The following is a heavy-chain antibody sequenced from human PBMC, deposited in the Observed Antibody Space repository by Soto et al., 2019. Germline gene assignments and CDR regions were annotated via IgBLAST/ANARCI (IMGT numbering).Heavy chain of an antibody. CDR2: INHSGST. Sequence: SETLSLTXAVYGGSFSGYYWSWIRQPPGKGLEWIGEINHSGSTNYNPSLKSRVTISVDTSKNQFSLKLSSVTAADTAVYYCARGGRSYDYVWGSYRPPPFDYWGQGTLVTVSS. V-gene: IGHV4-34*01. CDR3: ARGGRSYDYVWGSYRPPPFDY. J-gene: IGHJ4*02. D-gene: IGHD3-16*02. CDR1: GGSFSGYY.